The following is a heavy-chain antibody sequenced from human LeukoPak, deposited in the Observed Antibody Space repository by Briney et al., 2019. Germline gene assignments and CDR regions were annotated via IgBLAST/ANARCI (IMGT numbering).Heavy chain of an antibody. J-gene: IGHJ6*03. V-gene: IGHV1-69*13. D-gene: IGHD2-2*01. CDR2: IIPIFGTA. CDR1: GGTFSSYA. Sequence: ASVKVSCKASGGTFSSYAVSWVRQAPGQGLEWMGGIIPIFGTANYAQKFQGRVTITADESTSTAYMELSSLRSEDTAVYYYAGCSSTSCYYYYYMDVWGKGTTVTVSS. CDR3: AGCSSTSCYYYYYMDV.